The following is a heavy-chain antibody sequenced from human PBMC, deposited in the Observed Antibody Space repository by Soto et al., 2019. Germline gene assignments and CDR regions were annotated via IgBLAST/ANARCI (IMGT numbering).Heavy chain of an antibody. CDR2: ISGSDGST. J-gene: IGHJ4*02. Sequence: PVGSLRIPCAASGFTFRSHAMNRGRQAPGKGLEWVSVISGSDGSTYYADSVKGRFTIAKDNSKNTLNLQMNSLRAEDTAVYYCARRSSSWYFDYWGQGTLVTVSS. D-gene: IGHD6-13*01. CDR1: GFTFRSHA. V-gene: IGHV3-23*01. CDR3: ARRSSSWYFDY.